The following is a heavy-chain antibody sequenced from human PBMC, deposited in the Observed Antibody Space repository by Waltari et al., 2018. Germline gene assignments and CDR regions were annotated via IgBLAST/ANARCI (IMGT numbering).Heavy chain of an antibody. V-gene: IGHV3-23*01. D-gene: IGHD3-10*01. CDR2: ISGSGGTS. CDR1: GFTFSHFV. J-gene: IGHJ4*02. Sequence: VQLLESGGDLIQPGGSLRLSCAASGFTFSHFVITWVRQAPGKRLEWVSSISGSGGTSYYTDSVTSRFTISRDNSENTLYLHMNSLRAEDSAIYYCAKDRGSGRIYFDSWGRGTLVAVSS. CDR3: AKDRGSGRIYFDS.